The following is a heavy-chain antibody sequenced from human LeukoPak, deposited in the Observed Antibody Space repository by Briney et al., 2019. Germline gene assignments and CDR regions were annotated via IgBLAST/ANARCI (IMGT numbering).Heavy chain of an antibody. V-gene: IGHV1-69*13. D-gene: IGHD6-19*01. CDR3: ARDVTVAGTGSGLDAFDI. Sequence: SVKVSCKASGYTFTSYGISWVRQAPGQGLEWMGGIIPIFGTANYAQKFQGRVTITADESTSTAYMELSSLRSEDTAVYYCARDVTVAGTGSGLDAFDIWGQGTMVTVSS. CDR2: IIPIFGTA. CDR1: GYTFTSYG. J-gene: IGHJ3*02.